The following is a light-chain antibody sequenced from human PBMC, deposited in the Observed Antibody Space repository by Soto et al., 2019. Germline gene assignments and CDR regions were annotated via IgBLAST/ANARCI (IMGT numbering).Light chain of an antibody. CDR1: QDINNY. CDR2: ATS. Sequence: DIQMTQSPSSLSASVRDRVTITFRASQDINNYLAWYQQKPGKVAKLLIYATSTLQPGVQSRYSSRGSGTVFNLTINNLQPEDGATDSCNNYNSTPNSFRRGTTMEIK. CDR3: NNYNSTPNS. J-gene: IGKJ2*03. V-gene: IGKV1-27*01.